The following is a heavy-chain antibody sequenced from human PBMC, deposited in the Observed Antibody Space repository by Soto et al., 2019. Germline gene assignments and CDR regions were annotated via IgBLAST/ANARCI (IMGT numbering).Heavy chain of an antibody. J-gene: IGHJ4*02. Sequence: SETLSLICTVSGGSISSGGYYWSWIRQNPGKGLEWIGYIYYSGSTYYNPSLKSRVTISVDTSKNQFSLKLSSVTAADTAVYYCARGYSSSWPPHFDYWGQGTLVTVSS. CDR2: IYYSGST. D-gene: IGHD6-13*01. CDR1: GGSISSGGYY. V-gene: IGHV4-31*02. CDR3: ARGYSSSWPPHFDY.